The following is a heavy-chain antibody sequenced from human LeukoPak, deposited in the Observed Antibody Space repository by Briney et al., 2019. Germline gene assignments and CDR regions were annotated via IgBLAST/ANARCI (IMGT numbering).Heavy chain of an antibody. D-gene: IGHD6-19*01. CDR1: GFTFSSYA. V-gene: IGHV3-23*01. J-gene: IGHJ4*01. Sequence: PGGSLRLSCAASGFTFSSYAMSWVRQAPGKGLEWVSAISGSGGSTYYADSVKGRFTISRDNSKNTLFLQMNSLRAEDTAVYYCAKGIYSSGWSYFDYWGHGTLVAVSS. CDR3: AKGIYSSGWSYFDY. CDR2: ISGSGGST.